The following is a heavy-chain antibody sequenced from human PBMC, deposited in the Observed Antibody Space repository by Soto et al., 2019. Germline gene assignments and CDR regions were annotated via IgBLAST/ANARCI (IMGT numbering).Heavy chain of an antibody. CDR3: GTLLLWFGESAFDD. D-gene: IGHD3-10*01. CDR1: GFTFSSYA. Sequence: GGSLRLSCAASGFTFSSYAMSWVRQAPGKGLEWVSAISGSGGSTYYADSVKGRFTISRDNSKNTLYLQMNSLRAEDTAVYYWGTLLLWFGESAFDDWGQGTLVTCSS. V-gene: IGHV3-23*01. J-gene: IGHJ4*02. CDR2: ISGSGGST.